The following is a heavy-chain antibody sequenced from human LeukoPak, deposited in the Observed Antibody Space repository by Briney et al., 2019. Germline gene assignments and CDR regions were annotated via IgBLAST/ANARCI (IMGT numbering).Heavy chain of an antibody. CDR1: GGSISSGSYY. J-gene: IGHJ5*02. Sequence: PSQTLSLTCTVSGGSISSGSYYWSWIRRPAGKGLEWIGRIYTSGSTNYNPSLKSRVTISVDTSMNQFSLKLSSVTAADTAVYYCARHRHGYFDWSRGGSWFDPWGQGTLVTVSS. V-gene: IGHV4-61*02. CDR3: ARHRHGYFDWSRGGSWFDP. CDR2: IYTSGST. D-gene: IGHD3-9*01.